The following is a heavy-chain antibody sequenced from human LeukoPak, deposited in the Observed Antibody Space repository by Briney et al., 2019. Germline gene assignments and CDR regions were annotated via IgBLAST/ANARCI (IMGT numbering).Heavy chain of an antibody. CDR3: ARDAYFAL. CDR2: INQDGSEK. Sequence: HPGGSLRLSCAASGFTFSSYEMNWVRQAPGKGLEWVANINQDGSEKYNMDSVKGRLTISRDNAKNSLYLQMNSLRAEDTAMYYCARDAYFALWGRGTLVTVSA. V-gene: IGHV3-7*04. CDR1: GFTFSSYE. J-gene: IGHJ2*01. D-gene: IGHD2-21*01.